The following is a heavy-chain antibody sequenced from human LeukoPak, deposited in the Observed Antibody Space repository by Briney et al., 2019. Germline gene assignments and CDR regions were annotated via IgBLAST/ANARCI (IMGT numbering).Heavy chain of an antibody. D-gene: IGHD5-18*01. CDR3: ATIKRGSIFGYFDF. J-gene: IGHJ4*02. CDR1: GGTISSYY. V-gene: IGHV4-4*08. Sequence: WETLSLTCTVSGGTISSYYWSWIRQPPGKGLEWIADLFDSVNTKDNPSLLSGLSLSADTSKNQFSLRLSSVTAADTAFYYCATIKRGSIFGYFDFWGQGIKVTVSS. CDR2: LFDSVNT.